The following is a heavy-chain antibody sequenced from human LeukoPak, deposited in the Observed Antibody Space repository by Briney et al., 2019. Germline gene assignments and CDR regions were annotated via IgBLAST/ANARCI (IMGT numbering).Heavy chain of an antibody. J-gene: IGHJ4*02. CDR1: GFTISSNY. Sequence: PGGSLRLSCAASGFTISSNYMSWVRQAPGKGLEWVSVIYSGGSTYYADSVKGRFTISRDNTKNTLYLQMNSLRAEDTAVYYCARVRIGSGSYYFDYWGQGTLVTVSS. V-gene: IGHV3-53*01. D-gene: IGHD1-26*01. CDR2: IYSGGST. CDR3: ARVRIGSGSYYFDY.